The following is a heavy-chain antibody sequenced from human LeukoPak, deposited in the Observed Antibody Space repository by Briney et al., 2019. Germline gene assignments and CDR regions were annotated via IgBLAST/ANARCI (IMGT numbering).Heavy chain of an antibody. J-gene: IGHJ6*02. V-gene: IGHV3-30*04. CDR1: GFTFSSYA. CDR3: ARDLSSGWRPNYYYYYGIDL. CDR2: ISYDGSNK. D-gene: IGHD6-19*01. Sequence: GRTLRLSCAASGFTFSSYAMHWVRQAPSKGLEGVAVISYDGSNKYYTDSGKGRFTIFRDNYKNTLYLLMNSMRAEDTAVYYCARDLSSGWRPNYYYYYGIDLWGQGTTVTVSS.